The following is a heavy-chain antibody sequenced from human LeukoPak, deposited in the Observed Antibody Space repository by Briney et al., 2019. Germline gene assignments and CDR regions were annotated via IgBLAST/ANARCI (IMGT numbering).Heavy chain of an antibody. V-gene: IGHV1-69*01. J-gene: IGHJ4*02. CDR2: IIPIFGTA. CDR3: ATAYVVGATTPWDY. CDR1: GGTFSSYA. D-gene: IGHD1-26*01. Sequence: GASVKVSCKASGGTFSSYAISWVRQAPGQGLEWMGGIIPIFGTANYAQKFQGGVTITADESTSTAYMELSSLRSEDTAVYYCATAYVVGATTPWDYWGQGTLVTVSS.